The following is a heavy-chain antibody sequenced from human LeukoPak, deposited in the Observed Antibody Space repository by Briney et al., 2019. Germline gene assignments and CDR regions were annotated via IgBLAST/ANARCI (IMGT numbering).Heavy chain of an antibody. J-gene: IGHJ3*02. CDR2: ISSSSSTI. D-gene: IGHD1-26*01. Sequence: PGGSLRLSCAASGFTFSSYSMNWVRQAPGKGLEWVSYISSSSSTIYYADSVKGRFTISRDNAKNSLYLQMNSLRAEDTAVYYCARAFRGVGATQSRGAFDIWGQGTMVTVSS. CDR3: ARAFRGVGATQSRGAFDI. V-gene: IGHV3-48*01. CDR1: GFTFSSYS.